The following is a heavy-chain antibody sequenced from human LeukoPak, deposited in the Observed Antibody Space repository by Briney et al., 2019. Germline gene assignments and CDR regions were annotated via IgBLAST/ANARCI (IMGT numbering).Heavy chain of an antibody. CDR2: ISYDGSNK. CDR3: ATDNGDSSGYYYGDY. CDR1: GFTFSTYS. D-gene: IGHD3-22*01. V-gene: IGHV3-30-3*01. J-gene: IGHJ4*02. Sequence: GGSLRLSCAVSGFTFSTYSMHWVRQAPGKGLEWVASISYDGSNKYYADSVKGRFTISRDNSKDTLYLQMNSLRAEDTAVYYCATDNGDSSGYYYGDYWGQGTLVTVSS.